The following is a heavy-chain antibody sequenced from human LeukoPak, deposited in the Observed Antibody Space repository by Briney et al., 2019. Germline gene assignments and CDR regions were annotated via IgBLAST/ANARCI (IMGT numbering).Heavy chain of an antibody. V-gene: IGHV4-59*01. CDR3: ARVRHPEFGEPPYYYYYMDV. D-gene: IGHD3-10*01. CDR1: GGSISSYY. CDR2: IYYSGST. Sequence: PSETLSLTCTVSGGSISSYYWSWIRQPPGKGLEWIGYIYYSGSTNYNPSLKSRVTISVDTSKNQFSLKLSSVTAADTAVYYCARVRHPEFGEPPYYYYYMDVWGKGTTVTVSS. J-gene: IGHJ6*03.